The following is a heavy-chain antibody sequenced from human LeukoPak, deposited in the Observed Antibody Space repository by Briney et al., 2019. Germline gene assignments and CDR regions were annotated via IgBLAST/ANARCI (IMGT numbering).Heavy chain of an antibody. J-gene: IGHJ5*02. CDR1: GFTFSSYA. Sequence: GGSLRLSCAASGFTFSSYAMSWVRQAPGKGLEWVSGISGSGGSTYHADSVKGRFTISRDISKNTLYLQMNSLRAEDTAVYYCARDLIEEMATISWGQGTLVTVSS. V-gene: IGHV3-23*01. CDR2: ISGSGGST. CDR3: ARDLIEEMATIS. D-gene: IGHD5-24*01.